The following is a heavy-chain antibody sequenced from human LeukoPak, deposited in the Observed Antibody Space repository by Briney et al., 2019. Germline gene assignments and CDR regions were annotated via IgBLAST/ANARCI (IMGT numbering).Heavy chain of an antibody. D-gene: IGHD3-10*01. J-gene: IGHJ4*02. Sequence: GGSLRLSCAASGFTVNRNYMIWVRQAPGKGLECVSVIYSGGTTWYADTVKGRFTISRDTNTLYLQMNSLRAEDTAVYYCARKSDSLLVREGDCWGQGTLVTVSS. CDR3: ARKSDSLLVREGDC. CDR1: GFTVNRNY. V-gene: IGHV3-66*01. CDR2: IYSGGTT.